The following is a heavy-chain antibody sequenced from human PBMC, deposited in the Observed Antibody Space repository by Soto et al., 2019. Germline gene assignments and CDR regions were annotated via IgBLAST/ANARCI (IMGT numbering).Heavy chain of an antibody. V-gene: IGHV4-34*12. CDR2: IIHSEST. Sequence: SETLSLTCAVYGGSVHGYYWNWIRQPPGKGLEWIGEIIHSESTKYNPSLKSRVTISVDTSKNQFSLKLSSVTAADTAVYYCARQRPTDGRWEFANYYGMDVWGQGTPVTVSS. CDR1: GGSVHGYY. CDR3: ARQRPTDGRWEFANYYGMDV. D-gene: IGHD1-26*01. J-gene: IGHJ6*02.